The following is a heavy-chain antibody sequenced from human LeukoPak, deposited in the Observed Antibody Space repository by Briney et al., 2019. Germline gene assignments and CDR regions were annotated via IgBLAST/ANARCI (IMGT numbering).Heavy chain of an antibody. Sequence: PGGSLRLSCAASGFTFSGSAMHWVRQASGKGLEWVGRIKTKANSYATAYAASVKGRFTISRDDSKNTAYLQMNSLKTEDTAVYYCAREGPMLRGVIGGKIDYWGQGTVVTVSS. CDR1: GFTFSGSA. CDR2: IKTKANSYAT. CDR3: AREGPMLRGVIGGKIDY. D-gene: IGHD3-10*01. V-gene: IGHV3-73*01. J-gene: IGHJ4*02.